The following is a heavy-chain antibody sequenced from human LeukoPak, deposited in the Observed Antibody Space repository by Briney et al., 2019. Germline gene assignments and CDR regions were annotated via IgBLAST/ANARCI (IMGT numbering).Heavy chain of an antibody. CDR1: GFPFSSVA. J-gene: IGHJ4*02. CDR3: VKDRWVDS. D-gene: IGHD5-24*01. CDR2: ISHNEIAT. Sequence: GGSLRLSCSASGFPFSSVAMHWVRQAPGKGLEYVASISHNEIATYYVDSVKGRFTISRDNSRSTLDLQMSRLRPDDTAMYYCVKDRWVDSWGQGTLVTVSS. V-gene: IGHV3-64D*06.